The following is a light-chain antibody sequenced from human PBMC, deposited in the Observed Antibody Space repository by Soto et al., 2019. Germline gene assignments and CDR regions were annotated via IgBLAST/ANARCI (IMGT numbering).Light chain of an antibody. V-gene: IGLV2-11*01. CDR3: CSYTGSDTLV. CDR1: SSDVGGYNY. Sequence: QSGLTQPRSVSGSPGQSVTISCTGTSSDVGGYNYVSWYQHHPGRAPKVMIYDVSKRPSGVPDRFSGTKSGNTASLTISGLQAEDEADYYCCSYTGSDTLVFGGGTKVTVL. CDR2: DVS. J-gene: IGLJ2*01.